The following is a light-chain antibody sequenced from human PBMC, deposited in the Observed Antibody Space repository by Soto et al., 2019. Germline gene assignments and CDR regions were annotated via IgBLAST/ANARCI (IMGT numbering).Light chain of an antibody. J-gene: IGKJ1*01. CDR2: GAS. CDR1: QSVSTY. Sequence: IVLTQSPATLSLSPWERATLSFRASQSVSTYLTWYQQKPGQAPRLLIYGASSRATGIPDRFSGSGSGTDFTLTISRLEPEDFAVYYCQQYGSSPRKFGQGTKVDIK. CDR3: QQYGSSPRK. V-gene: IGKV3-20*01.